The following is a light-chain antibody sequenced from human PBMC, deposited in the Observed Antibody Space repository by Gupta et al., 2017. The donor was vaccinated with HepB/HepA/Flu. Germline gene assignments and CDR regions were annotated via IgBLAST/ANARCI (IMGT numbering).Light chain of an antibody. CDR3: QQYGESPGFT. J-gene: IGKJ3*01. V-gene: IGKV3-20*01. Sequence: EIVLTQSPGTLSLSPGETATLSCRTSQSVSSTYLAWYQQKPGQPPRLLIYGASSRATGIPDRFSGSGYGTDFTLTISRREPEDFAVYYCQQYGESPGFTFGHGTKVDIK. CDR1: QSVSSTY. CDR2: GAS.